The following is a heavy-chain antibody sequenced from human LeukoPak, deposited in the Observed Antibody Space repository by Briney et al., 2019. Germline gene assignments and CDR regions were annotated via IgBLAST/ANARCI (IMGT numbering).Heavy chain of an antibody. CDR2: IYYSGST. Sequence: SETLSLTCTVSGGSISSYYWSWIRQPPGMGLEWIGYIYYSGSTNYNPSLKNRVTISVDTSKDQFSLRLTSVTAADTAMYYCARSFLGDWYFDLWGRGTLVTVSS. D-gene: IGHD1-26*01. V-gene: IGHV4-59*01. CDR3: ARSFLGDWYFDL. CDR1: GGSISSYY. J-gene: IGHJ2*01.